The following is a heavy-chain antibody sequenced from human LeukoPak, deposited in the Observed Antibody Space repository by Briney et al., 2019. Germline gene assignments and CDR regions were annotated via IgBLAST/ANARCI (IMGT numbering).Heavy chain of an antibody. Sequence: GGSLRLSCAASGFTFSSYWMHWVRQTPGKGLVWVSRINSDGSSTIYADSVKGRFTISRDNAKNTLYLQMNSLRAEDTAVYYCARDRDSDYFDYWGQGTLVTVSS. CDR1: GFTFSSYW. J-gene: IGHJ4*02. V-gene: IGHV3-74*01. CDR2: INSDGSST. D-gene: IGHD2-15*01. CDR3: ARDRDSDYFDY.